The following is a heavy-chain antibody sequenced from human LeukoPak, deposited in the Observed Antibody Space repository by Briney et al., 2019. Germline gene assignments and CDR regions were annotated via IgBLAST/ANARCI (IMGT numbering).Heavy chain of an antibody. V-gene: IGHV4-34*01. CDR2: INHSGST. J-gene: IGHJ6*03. D-gene: IGHD4-17*01. CDR3: ARGGRGDYFGVAYYYYYYMDV. Sequence: SETLTLTCAVYGGSFSGYYWSWIRQPPGKGLEWIGEINHSGSTNYNPSLKSRVTISVDTSKNQFSLKLSSVTAADTAVYYCARGGRGDYFGVAYYYYYYMDVWGKGTTVTVSS. CDR1: GGSFSGYY.